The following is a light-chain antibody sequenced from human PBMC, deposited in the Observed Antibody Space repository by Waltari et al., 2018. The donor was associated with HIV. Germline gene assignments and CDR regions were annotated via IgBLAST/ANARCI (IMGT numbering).Light chain of an antibody. V-gene: IGKV2-30*02. CDR1: QSLLHSDGDTY. CDR2: RVS. CDR3: MQGTHWPPT. J-gene: IGKJ4*02. Sequence: DVVMTQSPLFLPVTLRQPASISCRSTQSLLHSDGDTYLSWFHQRPGQSPRRLIYRVSDRDSGVPDRFSGSGSGTDFTLKISRVEAEDVGVYYCMQGTHWPPTFGGGTKVEVK.